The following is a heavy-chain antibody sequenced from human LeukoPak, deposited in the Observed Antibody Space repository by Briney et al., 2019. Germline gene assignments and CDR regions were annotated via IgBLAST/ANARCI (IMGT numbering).Heavy chain of an antibody. CDR2: ISYDGSNK. D-gene: IGHD3-10*01. V-gene: IGHV3-30*03. CDR1: GFTFSSYG. Sequence: GGSLRLSCAASGFTFSSYGMHWVRQAPGKGLEWVAVISYDGSNKYYADSVKGRFTISRDNSKNTLYLQVNSLRAEDTAEYYCARDLLVREGYFDYWGQGTLVTVSS. CDR3: ARDLLVREGYFDY. J-gene: IGHJ4*02.